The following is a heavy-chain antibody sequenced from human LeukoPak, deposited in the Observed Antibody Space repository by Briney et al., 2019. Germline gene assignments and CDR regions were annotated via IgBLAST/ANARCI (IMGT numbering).Heavy chain of an antibody. D-gene: IGHD3-16*02. J-gene: IGHJ4*02. CDR3: ARARVIPASFDD. CDR1: GGSITFGSYY. Sequence: PSETLSLTCTVSGGSITFGSYYWTRIRQPAGKGLEWIGRIYTSGRTFYNPSLKSRVTISMDTSMNQFSLRLNSVTAADTAVYYCARARVIPASFDDWGQGALVTVSS. V-gene: IGHV4-61*02. CDR2: IYTSGRT.